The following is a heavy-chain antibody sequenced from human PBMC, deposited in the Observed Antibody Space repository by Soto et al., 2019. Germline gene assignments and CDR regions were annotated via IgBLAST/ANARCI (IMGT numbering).Heavy chain of an antibody. V-gene: IGHV3-23*01. D-gene: IGHD2-15*01. CDR2: ISSNGFAT. J-gene: IGHJ6*02. Sequence: EVQLLESGGGLVQPGGSLRLSCAASGFTFTSYAMSWVRQAPGKGLEWVSGISSNGFATYYADSVRGGFTISKDDSKSTLYLEVKSLRDDDTAIYYCAREPSGGSCYSRLCYQYGMDVWRQGTTITVSS. CDR3: AREPSGGSCYSRLCYQYGMDV. CDR1: GFTFTSYA.